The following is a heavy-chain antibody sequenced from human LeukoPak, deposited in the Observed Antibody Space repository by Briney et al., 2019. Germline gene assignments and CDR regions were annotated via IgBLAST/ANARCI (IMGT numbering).Heavy chain of an antibody. CDR3: ATGYSQFPLDAFDI. CDR1: GYTFTGYY. CDR2: INPNSGGT. D-gene: IGHD5-12*01. V-gene: IGHV1-2*02. Sequence: ASVKVSCKASGYTFTGYYMHWVRQAPGQGLEWMGWINPNSGGTNYAQKFQGRVTMTRDTSISTAYMELSSLRSEDTAVYYCATGYSQFPLDAFDIWGQGTMVTVSS. J-gene: IGHJ3*02.